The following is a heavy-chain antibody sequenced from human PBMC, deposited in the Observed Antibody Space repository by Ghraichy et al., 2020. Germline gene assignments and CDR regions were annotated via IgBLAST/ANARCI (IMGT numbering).Heavy chain of an antibody. Sequence: SQTLSLTCTVSGGSISSSSYYWGWIRQPPGKGLDWIGTIYFSGSTYYNPSLKSRVTLSVDTSKNQFSLKLSSVTAADTAVYYCARHPYCSGSNCHVRHAFDIWGQGTMVTVSS. CDR1: GGSISSSSYY. J-gene: IGHJ3*02. CDR3: ARHPYCSGSNCHVRHAFDI. CDR2: IYFSGST. D-gene: IGHD2-15*01. V-gene: IGHV4-39*01.